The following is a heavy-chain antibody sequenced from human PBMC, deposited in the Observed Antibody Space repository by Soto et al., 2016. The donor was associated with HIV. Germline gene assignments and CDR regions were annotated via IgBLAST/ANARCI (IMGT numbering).Heavy chain of an antibody. V-gene: IGHV3-53*02. CDR3: ARGHWEGELPLHFDY. D-gene: IGHD1-26*01. CDR1: GFTVSSNY. CDR2: IYSGGST. J-gene: IGHJ4*02. Sequence: EVQLVETGGGLIQPGGSLRLSCAASGFTVSSNYMSWVRQAPGKGLEWVSVIYSGGSTYYADSVKGRFTISRDNSKNTLYLQMNSLRAEDTAVYYCARGHWEGELPLHFDYWGQGTLVTVSS.